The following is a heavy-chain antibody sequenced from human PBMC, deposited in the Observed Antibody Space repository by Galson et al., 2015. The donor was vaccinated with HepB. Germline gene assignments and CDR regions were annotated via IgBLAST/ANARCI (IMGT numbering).Heavy chain of an antibody. J-gene: IGHJ4*02. V-gene: IGHV3-33*01. D-gene: IGHD6-13*01. Sequence: SLRLSCAASGFTFSSYGMHWVRQAPGKGLEWVAVICYDGSEKYYGDSVKGRFTISRDNSKNTLYLQMNSLRAEDTAVYYCARGKDSSNWNPHYWGQGTLVTVSS. CDR3: ARGKDSSNWNPHY. CDR2: ICYDGSEK. CDR1: GFTFSSYG.